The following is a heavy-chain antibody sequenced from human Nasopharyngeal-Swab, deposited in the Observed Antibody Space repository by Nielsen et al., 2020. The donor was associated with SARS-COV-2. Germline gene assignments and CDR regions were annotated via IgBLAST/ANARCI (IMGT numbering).Heavy chain of an antibody. D-gene: IGHD4-17*01. CDR2: ISGSGGST. V-gene: IGHV3-23*01. J-gene: IGHJ5*02. Sequence: WIRQPPGKGLEWVSAISGSGGSTYYADSVKGRFTISRDNSKNTLYLQMNSLRAEDTAVYYCAKGKNCGDPSSYNWFDPWGQGTLVTVSS. CDR3: AKGKNCGDPSSYNWFDP.